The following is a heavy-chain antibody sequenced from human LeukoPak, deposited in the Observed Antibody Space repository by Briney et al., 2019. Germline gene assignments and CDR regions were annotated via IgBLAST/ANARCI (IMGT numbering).Heavy chain of an antibody. V-gene: IGHV1-2*02. CDR1: GYTFTGYY. CDR3: ARLDTAMVTQDIDF. Sequence: GASVKVSCKASGYTFTGYYMHWVRQAPGQGLEWMGWINPNSGGTNYAQKFQGRVTMTRDTSISTAYMELSRLRSDDTALYYCARLDTAMVTQDIDFWGQGTLVTVSS. D-gene: IGHD5-18*01. J-gene: IGHJ4*02. CDR2: INPNSGGT.